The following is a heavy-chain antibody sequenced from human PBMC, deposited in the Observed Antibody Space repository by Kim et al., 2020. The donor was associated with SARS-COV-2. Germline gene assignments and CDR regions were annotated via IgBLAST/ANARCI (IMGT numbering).Heavy chain of an antibody. D-gene: IGHD1-1*01. J-gene: IGHJ6*02. CDR3: ARHYKGGMDV. V-gene: IGHV4-39*01. CDR2: IYYSGST. Sequence: ETLSLTCTVSGGSISSSSYYWGWIRQPPGKGLEWIGSIYYSGSTYYNPSLKSRVTISVDTSKNQFSLKLSSVTAADTAVYYCARHYKGGMDVWGQGTTVTVSS. CDR1: GGSISSSSYY.